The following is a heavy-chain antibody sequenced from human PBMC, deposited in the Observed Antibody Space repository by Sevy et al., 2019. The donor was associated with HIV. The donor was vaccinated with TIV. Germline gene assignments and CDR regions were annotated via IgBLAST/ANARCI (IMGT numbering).Heavy chain of an antibody. CDR1: GDRVSSNSAA. CDR3: ARGVAKYYYGSGSAYDAFDI. D-gene: IGHD3-10*01. V-gene: IGHV6-1*01. CDR2: TYYRSKWYN. J-gene: IGHJ3*02. Sequence: SQTLSLTCAISGDRVSSNSAAWNCIRQSPSRGLEWLGRTYYRSKWYNDYAVSVKSRITINPDTSKNQFSLQLNSVTPEDTAVYYCARGVAKYYYGSGSAYDAFDIWGQGTMVTVSS.